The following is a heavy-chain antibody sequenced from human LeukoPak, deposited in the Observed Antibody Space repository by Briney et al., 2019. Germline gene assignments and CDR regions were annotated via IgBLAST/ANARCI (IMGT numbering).Heavy chain of an antibody. CDR2: ISYDGSNK. D-gene: IGHD2-15*01. V-gene: IGHV3-30*04. Sequence: GRSLRLSCAASGFTFSSYAMHWVRQAPGKGLEWVAVISYDGSNKYYADSVKGRFTISRDNSKNALYLQMNSLRAEDTAVYYCATPIVVVAATARDYWGQGTLVTVSS. J-gene: IGHJ4*02. CDR3: ATPIVVVAATARDY. CDR1: GFTFSSYA.